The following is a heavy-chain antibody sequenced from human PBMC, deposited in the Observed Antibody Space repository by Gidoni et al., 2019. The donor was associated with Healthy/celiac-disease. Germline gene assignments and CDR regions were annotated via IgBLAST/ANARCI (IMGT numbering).Heavy chain of an antibody. CDR2: TSGSGGST. CDR1: GFTFSSYA. D-gene: IGHD2-2*01. CDR3: AKGSVVVPAARYYYYYGMDV. V-gene: IGHV3-23*01. Sequence: EVQLLESGGGWVQPGGSLRLSWAASGFTFSSYAMRWVRQAPGKGLEWASATSGSGGSTSSADAVKGRFTISSDNSTNTLYLQMTSLRAEDTAVYYCAKGSVVVPAARYYYYYGMDVWGQGTTVTVSS. J-gene: IGHJ6*02.